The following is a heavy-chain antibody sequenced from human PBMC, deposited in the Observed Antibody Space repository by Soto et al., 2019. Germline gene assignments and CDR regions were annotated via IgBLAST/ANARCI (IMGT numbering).Heavy chain of an antibody. J-gene: IGHJ4*02. CDR1: GGSISSYY. V-gene: IGHV4-59*08. D-gene: IGHD4-17*01. Sequence: QVQLQESGPGLVKPSETLSLTCTVSGGSISSYYWSWIRQPPGKGLEWIGYIYYSGSTNYNPSLKRRVTISVDTSKNQFHLKLSSVTAADTAVYYCARHRADGALFDYWGQGTLVTVSS. CDR2: IYYSGST. CDR3: ARHRADGALFDY.